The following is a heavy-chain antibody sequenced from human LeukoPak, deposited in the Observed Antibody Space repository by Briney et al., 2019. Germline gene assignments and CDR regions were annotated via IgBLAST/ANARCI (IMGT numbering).Heavy chain of an antibody. J-gene: IGHJ3*02. CDR2: IYYGGST. CDR1: GGSISSSSYY. D-gene: IGHD6-6*01. Sequence: SETLSLTCTVTGGSISSSSYYWGWIRQPPGKGLEWIGSIYYGGSTYYNPSLKSRVTISVDTSKNQFSLKLSSVTAADTAVYYCARVRSGYSSSSNAFDIWGQGTMVTVSS. V-gene: IGHV4-39*07. CDR3: ARVRSGYSSSSNAFDI.